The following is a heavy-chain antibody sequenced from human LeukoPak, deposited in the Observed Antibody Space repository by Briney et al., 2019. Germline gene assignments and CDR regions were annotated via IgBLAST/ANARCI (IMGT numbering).Heavy chain of an antibody. Sequence: GSLRLSCAASGFTFSSYEMNWVRQPPGKGLEWIGSIYHSGTTYSGSTYYNPSLKSRVTISLDTSKNQFSLKVGSMTAADTAVYYCARAGGYGLIDYWGQGTLVTASS. CDR3: ARAGGYGLIDY. CDR2: IYHSGTTYSGST. D-gene: IGHD5-18*01. V-gene: IGHV4-59*12. J-gene: IGHJ4*02. CDR1: GFTFSSYE.